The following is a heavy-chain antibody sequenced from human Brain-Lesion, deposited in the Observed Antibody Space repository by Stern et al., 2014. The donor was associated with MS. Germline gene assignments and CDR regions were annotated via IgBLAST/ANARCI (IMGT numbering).Heavy chain of an antibody. J-gene: IGHJ4*02. CDR2: ISYSGFT. CDR3: ARHDSVPRPSQLYSARDRGPGYFDY. V-gene: IGHV4-39*01. CDR1: GGSISSSTYY. D-gene: IGHD1-26*01. Sequence: QVQLVQSGPGLVKPSETLSLTCTVSGGSISSSTYYWAWLRQPPGKGLEWIGDISYSGFTYYNPSLKSRLTISVDMSKNQFSLKLSSVTAADTAIYYCARHDSVPRPSQLYSARDRGPGYFDYWGQGTLVTVSS.